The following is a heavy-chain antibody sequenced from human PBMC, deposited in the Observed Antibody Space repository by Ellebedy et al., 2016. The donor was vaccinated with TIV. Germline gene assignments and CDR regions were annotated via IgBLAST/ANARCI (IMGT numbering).Heavy chain of an antibody. V-gene: IGHV3-23*01. Sequence: GESLKISXAASGFTFSSVAMSWVRQAPGKGLEWVSGVSDSGGRTYYADSVEGRFTISRDNSKNMLYLQMNSLRVDDTAVYYCAKEESSGRFDYWGQGTLVTVSS. J-gene: IGHJ4*02. CDR1: GFTFSSVA. CDR2: VSDSGGRT. CDR3: AKEESSGRFDY. D-gene: IGHD6-19*01.